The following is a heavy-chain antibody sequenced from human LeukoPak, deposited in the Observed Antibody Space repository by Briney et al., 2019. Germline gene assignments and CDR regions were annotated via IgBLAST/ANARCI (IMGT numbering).Heavy chain of an antibody. Sequence: GRSLRLSCAASGFTFDDYAMHWVRQAPGKGLEWVSGISWNSGSIGYADSVKGRFTISRDNSKNTLYLQMNSLRAEDTAVYYCARAQFGADFDYWGQGTLVTVSS. CDR3: ARAQFGADFDY. CDR1: GFTFDDYA. D-gene: IGHD3-10*01. V-gene: IGHV3-9*01. J-gene: IGHJ4*02. CDR2: ISWNSGSI.